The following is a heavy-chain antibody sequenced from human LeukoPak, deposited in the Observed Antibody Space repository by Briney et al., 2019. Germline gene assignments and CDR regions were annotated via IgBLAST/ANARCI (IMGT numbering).Heavy chain of an antibody. J-gene: IGHJ6*03. D-gene: IGHD4-11*01. CDR3: ARLRDYTDKKDYYYYYYMDV. V-gene: IGHV1-18*01. CDR1: GYTFTSYG. Sequence: GASVKVSCKASGYTFTSYGISWVRQAPGQGLEWMGWISAYNGNTNYAQKLQGRVTMTTDTSTSTAYMELRSLRSDDTAVYYCARLRDYTDKKDYYYYYYMDVWGKGTTVTVSS. CDR2: ISAYNGNT.